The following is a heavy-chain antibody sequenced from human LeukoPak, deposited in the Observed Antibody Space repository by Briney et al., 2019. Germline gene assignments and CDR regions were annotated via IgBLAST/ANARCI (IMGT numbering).Heavy chain of an antibody. Sequence: GGSLRLSCAASGFTFRTYGMHWVRQAPGKGLEWVSFIHYDGSNKYYTDSVKGRFTISRDDSKNTLYLQMNSLRAEDTAVYYCAKDGYAAKASSYYDRSAYYLFDYWGQGTLVTVSS. D-gene: IGHD3-22*01. CDR1: GFTFRTYG. V-gene: IGHV3-30*02. CDR3: AKDGYAAKASSYYDRSAYYLFDY. J-gene: IGHJ4*02. CDR2: IHYDGSNK.